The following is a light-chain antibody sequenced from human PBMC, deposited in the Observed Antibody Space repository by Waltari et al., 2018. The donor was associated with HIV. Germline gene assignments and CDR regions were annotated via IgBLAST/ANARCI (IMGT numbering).Light chain of an antibody. CDR2: DTT. CDR3: LLSYRGPWV. V-gene: IGLV7-46*01. Sequence: QAVVTQEPSLTVSPGGTVTLTCGSSTGPVTSGHYPYWFQQRPGQAPRPLIYDTTTKHSWTPARFSGSLLGGKASLTLSGAQPEDEAEYYCLLSYRGPWVFGGGTRLTVL. J-gene: IGLJ3*02. CDR1: TGPVTSGHY.